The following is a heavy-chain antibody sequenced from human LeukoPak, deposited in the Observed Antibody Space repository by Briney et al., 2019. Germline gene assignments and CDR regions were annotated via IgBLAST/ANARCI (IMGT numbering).Heavy chain of an antibody. CDR3: AKDGVETYGGVSFFDY. Sequence: GGSLRLSCIASGFTFSTYAMSWVRQAPGKGLEWVSTIIGSGYSTYYAGSVKGRFTISRDNSRNTLYLQMNSLRVEDTAIYYCAKDGVETYGGVSFFDYWGQGSLVTVSS. D-gene: IGHD4-23*01. CDR2: IIGSGYST. V-gene: IGHV3-23*01. CDR1: GFTFSTYA. J-gene: IGHJ4*02.